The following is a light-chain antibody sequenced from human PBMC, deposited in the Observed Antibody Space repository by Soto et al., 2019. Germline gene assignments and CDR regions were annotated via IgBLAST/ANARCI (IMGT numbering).Light chain of an antibody. CDR3: QQRSNWPPEST. CDR2: DAS. Sequence: EIVLPQSPATLSLSPGERATLSCRASQSVSSYLAWYQQKPGQAPRLLIYDASNRATGIPARFSGSGSGTDFTLTISSLEPEDFAVYYGQQRSNWPPESTFGQGTRLEIK. J-gene: IGKJ5*01. CDR1: QSVSSY. V-gene: IGKV3-11*01.